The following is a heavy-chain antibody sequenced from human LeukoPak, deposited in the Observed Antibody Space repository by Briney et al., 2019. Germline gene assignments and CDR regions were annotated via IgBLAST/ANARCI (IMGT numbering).Heavy chain of an antibody. D-gene: IGHD4-23*01. J-gene: IGHJ4*02. CDR2: IYSGGST. CDR3: AREARSGNYYFDY. CDR1: GFTVSSNY. V-gene: IGHV3-53*01. Sequence: GGSLRLSCAASGFTVSSNYMSWVRQAPGKGLEWVSVIYSGGSTYYADSGKGRFTISRDNSKNTLYLQMNSLRAEDTAVYYCAREARSGNYYFDYWGQGTLVTVSS.